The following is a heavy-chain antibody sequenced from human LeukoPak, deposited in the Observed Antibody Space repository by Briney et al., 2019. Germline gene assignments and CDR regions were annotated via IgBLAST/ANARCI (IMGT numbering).Heavy chain of an antibody. CDR2: IRYDGSNQ. CDR1: GFTFSSYG. Sequence: PGGSLRLSCAASGFTFSSYGMHWVRQAPGKGLEWVAFIRYDGSNQYYADSVKGRFTISRDNSKNTLYLQMNSLRAEDTAVYYCAKDLTGVGANMFDYWGQGTLVTVSS. CDR3: AKDLTGVGANMFDY. J-gene: IGHJ4*02. D-gene: IGHD1-26*01. V-gene: IGHV3-30*02.